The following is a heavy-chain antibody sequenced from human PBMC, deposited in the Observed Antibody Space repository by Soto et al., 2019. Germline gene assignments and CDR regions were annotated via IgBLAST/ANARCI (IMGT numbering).Heavy chain of an antibody. D-gene: IGHD2-2*01. V-gene: IGHV3-23*01. CDR1: GFTVSTYA. Sequence: GGSLRLSCAASGFTVSTYAMSWVRQAPGQGLEWVSAISGTGLTTYYADSVKGRFTISRDISKNTLYLQMNSLRAEDTAVYYCAKDQGTSRSYSDYWGQGTLVTVSS. CDR3: AKDQGTSRSYSDY. J-gene: IGHJ4*02. CDR2: ISGTGLTT.